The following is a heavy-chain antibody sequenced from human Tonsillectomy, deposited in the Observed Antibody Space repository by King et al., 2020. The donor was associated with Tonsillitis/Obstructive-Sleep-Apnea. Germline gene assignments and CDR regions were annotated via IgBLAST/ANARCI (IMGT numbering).Heavy chain of an antibody. CDR3: AKPARGSGSYPLHYYYMDV. J-gene: IGHJ6*03. CDR1: GFTFSSND. D-gene: IGHD1-26*01. V-gene: IGHV3-30*18. Sequence: VQLVESGGGVVQPGRSLRLSCAASGFTFSSNDMYWVRQAPGKGLEWVAVISYDGSNKYYADSVKGRFTISRDNSKNTLYLQMNTLRAEDTAVYYCAKPARGSGSYPLHYYYMDVWGKGTTVTVAS. CDR2: ISYDGSNK.